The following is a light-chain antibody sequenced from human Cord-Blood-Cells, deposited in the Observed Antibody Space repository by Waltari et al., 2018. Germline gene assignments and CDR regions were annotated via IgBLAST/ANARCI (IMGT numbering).Light chain of an antibody. CDR1: QSVSSSY. CDR2: GAS. J-gene: IGKJ1*01. Sequence: EIVLTQSPGTLPLSPGERATLSCRASQSVSSSYLAWYQQKPGQAPRLLIYGASSRANGIPDRFSGSGSETDFTLTISRLETEDFAVYYCQQYGSSPRTFGQGTKVEIK. V-gene: IGKV3-20*01. CDR3: QQYGSSPRT.